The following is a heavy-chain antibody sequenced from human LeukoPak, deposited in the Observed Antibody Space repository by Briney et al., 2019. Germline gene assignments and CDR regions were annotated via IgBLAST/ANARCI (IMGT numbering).Heavy chain of an antibody. CDR2: ISGSGGST. Sequence: GGSLRLSCAASGFTFSSYAMSWVRQAPGKGLEWVSAISGSGGSTYYADSVKGRFTISRDNSKNTLYPQMNSLRAEDTAVYYCAKDRFWGYSGYDESGADYWGQGTLVTVSS. D-gene: IGHD5-12*01. CDR1: GFTFSSYA. J-gene: IGHJ4*02. V-gene: IGHV3-23*01. CDR3: AKDRFWGYSGYDESGADY.